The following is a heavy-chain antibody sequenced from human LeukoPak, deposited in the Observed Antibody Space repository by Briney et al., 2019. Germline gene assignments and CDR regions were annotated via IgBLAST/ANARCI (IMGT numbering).Heavy chain of an antibody. Sequence: SVKVSCKASGGTFSSNGISWVRQAPGQGLEWMGGIIPIFGTANYAQKFQGRVTITADESTSTAYMELSSLRSEDTAVYYCARLDEYSSSSRYYGMDVWGQGTTVTVSS. CDR2: IIPIFGTA. J-gene: IGHJ6*02. CDR3: ARLDEYSSSSRYYGMDV. D-gene: IGHD6-6*01. V-gene: IGHV1-69*13. CDR1: GGTFSSNG.